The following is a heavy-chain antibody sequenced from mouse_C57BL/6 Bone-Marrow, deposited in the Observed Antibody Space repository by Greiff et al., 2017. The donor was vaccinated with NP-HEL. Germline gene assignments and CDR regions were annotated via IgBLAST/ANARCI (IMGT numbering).Heavy chain of an antibody. Sequence: QVQLQQSGAELARPGASVKLSCKASGYTFTSYGISWVKQRTGQGLEWIGEIYPRSGNTYYNEKFKGKATLTADKSSSTAYMELRSLTSEDSAVYFCARPLYYYGSSYVDWGQGTTLTVSS. CDR1: GYTFTSYG. D-gene: IGHD1-1*01. V-gene: IGHV1-81*01. J-gene: IGHJ2*01. CDR3: ARPLYYYGSSYVD. CDR2: IYPRSGNT.